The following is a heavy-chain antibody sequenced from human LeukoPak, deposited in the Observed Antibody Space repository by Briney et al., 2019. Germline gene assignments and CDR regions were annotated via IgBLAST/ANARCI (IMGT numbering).Heavy chain of an antibody. Sequence: SQTLSLTCTVSGGSISSGGYYWSWIRQHPGKGLEWIGYIYYSGSTYYNPSLKSRVTISVDTSKNQFSLKLSSVTAADTAVYYCARGLRRGPSPDDAFDIWGQGTMVTVSS. J-gene: IGHJ3*02. D-gene: IGHD2-15*01. V-gene: IGHV4-31*03. CDR3: ARGLRRGPSPDDAFDI. CDR2: IYYSGST. CDR1: GGSISSGGYY.